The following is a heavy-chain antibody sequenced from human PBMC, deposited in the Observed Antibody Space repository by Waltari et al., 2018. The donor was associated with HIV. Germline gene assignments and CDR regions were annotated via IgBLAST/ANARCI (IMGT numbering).Heavy chain of an antibody. J-gene: IGHJ2*01. Sequence: QVQLVQSGAEVKKPGASVKVSCQASGYTFTSYYLPWVPQAPGQGLEWMGIINPSGGSTSYAQKFQGRVTMTRDTSTSTVYMELSSLRSEDTAVYYCARDDDSSTPLALWGRGTLVTVSS. CDR2: INPSGGST. D-gene: IGHD3-22*01. CDR1: GYTFTSYY. V-gene: IGHV1-46*01. CDR3: ARDDDSSTPLAL.